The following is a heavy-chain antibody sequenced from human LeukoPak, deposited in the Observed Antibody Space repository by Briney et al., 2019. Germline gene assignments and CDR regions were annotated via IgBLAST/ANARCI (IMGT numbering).Heavy chain of an antibody. Sequence: GGSLRLSCAASGFTFSSYWMHWVRQAPGKGLVWVSRINSDGSSTSYADSVKGRFTISRDNAKNTLYLQMSSLRAEDTAVYYCAGDPYSGSYGNYYYYFMDVWGKGTTVTISS. V-gene: IGHV3-74*01. CDR3: AGDPYSGSYGNYYYYFMDV. J-gene: IGHJ6*03. CDR2: INSDGSST. CDR1: GFTFSSYW. D-gene: IGHD1-26*01.